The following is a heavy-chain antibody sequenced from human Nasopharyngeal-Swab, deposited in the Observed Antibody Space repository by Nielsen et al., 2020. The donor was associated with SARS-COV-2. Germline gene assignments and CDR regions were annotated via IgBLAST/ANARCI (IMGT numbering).Heavy chain of an antibody. CDR2: MNPNSGNT. V-gene: IGHV1-8*01. Sequence: ASVQVPCKASGYTFTSYDINWVRQATGQGLEWMGWMNPNSGNTGYAQKFQGRVTMTRNTSISTAYLELSSLRSEDTAVYYCARGKGSPRRGGWFDPWGQGTLVTVSS. CDR3: ARGKGSPRRGGWFDP. J-gene: IGHJ5*02. D-gene: IGHD2-15*01. CDR1: GYTFTSYD.